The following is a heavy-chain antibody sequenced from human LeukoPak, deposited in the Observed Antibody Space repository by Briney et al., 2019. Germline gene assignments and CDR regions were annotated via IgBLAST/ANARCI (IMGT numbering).Heavy chain of an antibody. Sequence: GASVKVSCKASGYTFTSYGISWVRQAPGQGLEWMGWISAYNGNTNYAQKLQGRVTMTTDTSTSTAYMELRSLRSDDTAVYYCASGGQIRIQLWRREGYYYGMDVWGQGTTVTVSS. CDR3: ASGGQIRIQLWRREGYYYGMDV. V-gene: IGHV1-18*01. D-gene: IGHD5-18*01. CDR2: ISAYNGNT. J-gene: IGHJ6*02. CDR1: GYTFTSYG.